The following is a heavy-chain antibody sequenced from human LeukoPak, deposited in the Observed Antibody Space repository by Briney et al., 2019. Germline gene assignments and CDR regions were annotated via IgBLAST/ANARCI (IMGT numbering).Heavy chain of an antibody. CDR2: INHSGST. J-gene: IGHJ6*03. CDR1: GGSISSSSYY. V-gene: IGHV4-39*01. Sequence: SETLSLTCTVSGGSISSSSYYWGWIRQPPGKGLEWIGEINHSGSTNYNPSLKSRVTISVDTSKNQFSLKLSSVTAADTAVYYCARHKGYSNGWYLKLRDYYMDVWGKGTTVTVSS. D-gene: IGHD6-19*01. CDR3: ARHKGYSNGWYLKLRDYYMDV.